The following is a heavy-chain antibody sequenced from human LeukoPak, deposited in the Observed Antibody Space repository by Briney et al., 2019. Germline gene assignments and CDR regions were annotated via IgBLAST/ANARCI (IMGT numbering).Heavy chain of an antibody. V-gene: IGHV1-3*01. CDR2: INAGNGHT. J-gene: IGHJ4*02. D-gene: IGHD3/OR15-3a*01. CDR1: GFTFTNYA. Sequence: ASVKVSCKASGFTFTNYAMQWVHQAPGQRLEWMGWINAGNGHTRYSQRFQGRVTITRDTSATTAYMEVTSLGSEDTAVYYCARGIWTRTVSSYYLDYWGQGTLVTVSS. CDR3: ARGIWTRTVSSYYLDY.